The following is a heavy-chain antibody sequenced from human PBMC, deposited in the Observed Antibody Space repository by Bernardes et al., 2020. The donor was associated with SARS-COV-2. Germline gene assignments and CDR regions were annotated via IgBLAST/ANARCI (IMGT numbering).Heavy chain of an antibody. Sequence: GESLKISCKGSGYSFTSYWISWVRQMPGKGLEWMGRIDPSDSYTNYSPSFQGHVTISADKSISTAYLQWSSLKASDTAMYYCARHRSSFGVVPNWFDPWGQGTLVTVSS. CDR1: GYSFTSYW. J-gene: IGHJ5*02. D-gene: IGHD3-3*01. CDR3: ARHRSSFGVVPNWFDP. CDR2: IDPSDSYT. V-gene: IGHV5-10-1*01.